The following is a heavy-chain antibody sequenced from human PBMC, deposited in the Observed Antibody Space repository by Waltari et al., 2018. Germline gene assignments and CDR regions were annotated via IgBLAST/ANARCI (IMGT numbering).Heavy chain of an antibody. Sequence: QVQLQESGPGLVKPSETLSLTCTVSGGSISTYHWSWIRQPAGRGLEWIGCFYPSGTTNYNPSLTSRFTMSVDASKNLFSLRLSSVTAADTAVYYCARRYNGYDYSYFDYWGQGTLVTVSS. CDR3: ARRYNGYDYSYFDY. CDR1: GGSISTYH. V-gene: IGHV4-4*07. D-gene: IGHD5-12*01. J-gene: IGHJ4*02. CDR2: FYPSGTT.